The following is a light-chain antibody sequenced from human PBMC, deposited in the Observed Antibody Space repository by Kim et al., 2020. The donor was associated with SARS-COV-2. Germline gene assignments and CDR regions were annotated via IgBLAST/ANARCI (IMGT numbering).Light chain of an antibody. Sequence: NFMLTRPHSVSESPGKTVTISCTRSSGSIASNYVQWYQQRPGSAPTTVIYEDNQRPSGVPDRFSGSIDSSSNSASLTISGLKTEDEADYYCQSYDSSNLVFGGGTQLTVL. CDR2: EDN. CDR3: QSYDSSNLV. J-gene: IGLJ3*02. CDR1: SGSIASNY. V-gene: IGLV6-57*04.